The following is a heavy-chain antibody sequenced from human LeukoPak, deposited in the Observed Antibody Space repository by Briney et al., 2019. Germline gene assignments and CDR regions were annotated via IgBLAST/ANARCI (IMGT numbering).Heavy chain of an antibody. CDR1: GGSISSGYYY. CDR2: ISYSGST. J-gene: IGHJ4*02. V-gene: IGHV4-31*03. D-gene: IGHD3-22*01. CDR3: ARDSYDSSGYTQY. Sequence: SQTLSLTCTVSGGSISSGYYYWSWIRQHPEKGLEWIGYISYSGSTNYNPSLESRVTISVDTSKIQFSLKLNSVTAADTAVYYCARDSYDSSGYTQYWGQGTLVTVSS.